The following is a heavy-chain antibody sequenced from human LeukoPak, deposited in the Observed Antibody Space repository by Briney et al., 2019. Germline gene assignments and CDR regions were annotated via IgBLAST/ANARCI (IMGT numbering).Heavy chain of an antibody. CDR1: GFTFSTYS. V-gene: IGHV3-48*04. J-gene: IGHJ4*02. Sequence: GGSLRLSCAASGFTFSTYSINWVRQAPGKGLEWVSYISSSGSTIYYADSVKGRFTISRDNAKNSLYLQMNSLRAEDTAVYYCARDPEGFDYWGQGTLVTVSS. CDR2: ISSSGSTI. D-gene: IGHD1-14*01. CDR3: ARDPEGFDY.